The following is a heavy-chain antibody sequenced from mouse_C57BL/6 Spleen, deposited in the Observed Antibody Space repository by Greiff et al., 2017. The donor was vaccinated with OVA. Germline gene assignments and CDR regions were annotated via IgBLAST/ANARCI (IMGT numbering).Heavy chain of an antibody. CDR1: GYTFTSYW. CDR2: IDPSDSYT. J-gene: IGHJ4*01. V-gene: IGHV1-50*01. CDR3: VRPGSTGAMDY. Sequence: QVQLKQPGAELVKPGASVKLSCKASGYTFTSYWMQWVKQRPGQGLEWIGEIDPSDSYTNYNQKFKGKATLTVDTSSSTAYMQLSSLTSEDSAVYYCVRPGSTGAMDYWGQGTSVTVSS. D-gene: IGHD4-1*01.